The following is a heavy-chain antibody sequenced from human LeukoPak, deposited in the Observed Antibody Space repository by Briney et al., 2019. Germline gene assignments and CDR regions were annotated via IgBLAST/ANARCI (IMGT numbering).Heavy chain of an antibody. J-gene: IGHJ4*02. CDR2: IYHSGST. D-gene: IGHD3-22*01. Sequence: SGTLSLTCAVSGGSISRSNWWSWVRQPPGKGLEWIGEIYHSGSTNYNPSLKSRVTISVDKSKNQFSLKLSSVTAADTAVYYCASLTAGYTYYYDSSGYRGWFDYWGQGTLVTVSS. CDR1: GGSISRSNW. V-gene: IGHV4-4*02. CDR3: ASLTAGYTYYYDSSGYRGWFDY.